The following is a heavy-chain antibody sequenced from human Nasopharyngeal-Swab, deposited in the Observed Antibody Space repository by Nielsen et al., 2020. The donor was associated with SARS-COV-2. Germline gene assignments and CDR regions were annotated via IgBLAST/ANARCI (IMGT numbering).Heavy chain of an antibody. Sequence: DSAKVSCKASGYTFTSYDVNWVRQAPGQGRELMGWMNTNSGNTGYVQKFQGRVTMTRDTAISTAYMELSSLRFDDTAVLYCGGPAAMNYWGQGTLVTVSS. V-gene: IGHV1-8*01. CDR2: MNTNSGNT. D-gene: IGHD2-2*01. J-gene: IGHJ4*02. CDR1: GYTFTSYD. CDR3: GGPAAMNY.